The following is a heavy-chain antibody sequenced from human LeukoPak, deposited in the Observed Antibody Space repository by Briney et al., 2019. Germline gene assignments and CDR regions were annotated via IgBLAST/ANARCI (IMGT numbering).Heavy chain of an antibody. CDR2: IKQDGSEK. D-gene: IGHD4-23*01. CDR3: ARASVYGGNSGFDY. V-gene: IGHV3-7*01. Sequence: PGGSLRLSCAASGFTFSSYWMSWVRQAPGKGLEWVANIKQDGSEKYYVDSVKGRFTISRDNAKNSLYLQMNSLRAEDTAVSYCARASVYGGNSGFDYWGQGTLVTVSS. J-gene: IGHJ4*02. CDR1: GFTFSSYW.